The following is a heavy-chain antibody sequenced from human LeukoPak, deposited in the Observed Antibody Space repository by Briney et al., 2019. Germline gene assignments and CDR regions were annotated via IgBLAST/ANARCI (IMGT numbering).Heavy chain of an antibody. CDR2: IYENGGTT. J-gene: IGHJ6*02. CDR3: AKGMVRGVIGYGMDV. Sequence: GGSLRLSCVGSGFTFRSHAMSWVRQAPEKGLEFVSGIYENGGTTYYADSVKGRFSISRDNSKNTLYLQMDSLRGEDTAVYYCAKGMVRGVIGYGMDVWGQGTTVTVSS. D-gene: IGHD3-10*01. CDR1: GFTFRSHA. V-gene: IGHV3-23*01.